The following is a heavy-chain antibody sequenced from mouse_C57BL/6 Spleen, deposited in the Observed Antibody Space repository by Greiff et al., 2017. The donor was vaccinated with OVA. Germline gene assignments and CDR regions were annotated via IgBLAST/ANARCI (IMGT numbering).Heavy chain of an antibody. Sequence: VQLQQSGAELARPGASVKLSCKASGYTFTSYGISWVKQRTGQGLEWIGEIYPGSGNTYYNEKFKGKATLTADKSSSTAYMELRSLTSEDSAVYFCARGYFDVWGTGTTVTVSS. V-gene: IGHV1-81*01. CDR3: ARGYFDV. CDR1: GYTFTSYG. J-gene: IGHJ1*03. CDR2: IYPGSGNT.